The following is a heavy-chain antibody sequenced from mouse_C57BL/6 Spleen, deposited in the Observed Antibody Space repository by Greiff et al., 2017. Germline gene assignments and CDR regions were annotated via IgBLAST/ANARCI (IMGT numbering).Heavy chain of an antibody. V-gene: IGHV1-74*01. CDR1: GYPFTSYW. CDR2: LHPSDSDT. Sequence: QVQLQQPGAELVQPGASVQVSCKASGYPFTSYWMHWVKQRPGQGLEWIGRLHPSDSDTNYNQKFKGKATLTVDKSSSTAYMQLSSLTSEDSAVYYCARDDEEGYYFDYWGQGTTLTVSS. D-gene: IGHD2-12*01. CDR3: ARDDEEGYYFDY. J-gene: IGHJ2*01.